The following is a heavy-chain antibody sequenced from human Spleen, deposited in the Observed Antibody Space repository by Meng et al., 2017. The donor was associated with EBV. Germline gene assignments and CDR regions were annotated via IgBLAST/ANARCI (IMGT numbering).Heavy chain of an antibody. CDR2: IHPSGGRA. Sequence: VQLVQSGAEVKKPXASLKVSCKASGYTFISYYMHWVRQAPGQGLEWMGIIHPSGGRANSAQKFQGRVTMTRDTSTSTVYMELSSLRSEDTAVYYCVRDLTNCGGDCYWGQGTLVTVSS. J-gene: IGHJ4*02. V-gene: IGHV1-46*01. D-gene: IGHD2-21*02. CDR3: VRDLTNCGGDCY. CDR1: GYTFISYY.